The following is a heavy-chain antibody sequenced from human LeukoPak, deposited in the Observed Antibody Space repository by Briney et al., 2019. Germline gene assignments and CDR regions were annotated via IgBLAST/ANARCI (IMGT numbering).Heavy chain of an antibody. Sequence: EWIGEIYHRGSSNSNPSLKSRLTISVDTSKNQFSLKLSSVTAADTAVYYCARVHDYGGKVMDYWGQGTLVTVSS. D-gene: IGHD4-23*01. J-gene: IGHJ4*02. CDR2: IYHRGSS. V-gene: IGHV4-4*02. CDR3: ARVHDYGGKVMDY.